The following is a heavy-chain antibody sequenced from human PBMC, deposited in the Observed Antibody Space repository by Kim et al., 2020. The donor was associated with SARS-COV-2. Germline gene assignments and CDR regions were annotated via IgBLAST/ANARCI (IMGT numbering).Heavy chain of an antibody. CDR1: GFTFSSYS. V-gene: IGHV3-21*01. CDR3: ARVDSSGYYEDNVDY. CDR2: ISSSSSYI. Sequence: GGSLRLSCAASGFTFSSYSMNWVRQAPGKGLEWVSSISSSSSYIYYADSVKGRFTISRDNAKNSLYLQMNSLRAEDTAVYYCARVDSSGYYEDNVDYWGQGTLVTVSS. D-gene: IGHD3-22*01. J-gene: IGHJ4*02.